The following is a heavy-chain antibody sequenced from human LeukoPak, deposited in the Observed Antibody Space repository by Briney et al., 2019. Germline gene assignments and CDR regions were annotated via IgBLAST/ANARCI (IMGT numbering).Heavy chain of an antibody. V-gene: IGHV3-21*05. Sequence: GGSLRLSCAASGFTFSSYGMHWVRQAPGKGLEWVSYISSSSSYTNYADSVKGRFTISRDNAKNSLYLQMNSLRAEDTAVYYCARDSSVEMATIGIDGMDVWGQGTTVTVSS. CDR3: ARDSSVEMATIGIDGMDV. CDR1: GFTFSSYG. J-gene: IGHJ6*02. D-gene: IGHD5-24*01. CDR2: ISSSSSYT.